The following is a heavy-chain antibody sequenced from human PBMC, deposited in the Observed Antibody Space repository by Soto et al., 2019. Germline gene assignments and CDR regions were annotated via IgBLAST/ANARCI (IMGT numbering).Heavy chain of an antibody. CDR3: ARTTAVPNTLRSRYFFDY. CDR2: VYYSGTT. Sequence: ATLSLTSSVPGGSVGNKTYYWSWIRQPPGKRLEWIGYVYYSGTTNYNPSLKSRVTISVDLSKNQFSLRLSSVTTADTALYYCARTTAVPNTLRSRYFFDYWGQGTLVTVSS. CDR1: GGSVGNKTYY. V-gene: IGHV4-61*01. D-gene: IGHD4-17*01. J-gene: IGHJ4*02.